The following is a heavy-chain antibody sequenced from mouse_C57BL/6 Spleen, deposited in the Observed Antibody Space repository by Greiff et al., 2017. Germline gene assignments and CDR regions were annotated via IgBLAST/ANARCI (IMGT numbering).Heavy chain of an antibody. J-gene: IGHJ4*01. CDR2: IYPSTGGT. CDR1: GYSFTGYY. V-gene: IGHV1-42*01. Sequence: EVQLQQSGPELVKPGASVKISCKASGYSFTGYYMNWVKQSPEKSLEWIGDIYPSTGGTTYNQKFKAKATLTVDKSCTAYMQLKSLTSEDSAVYYSARATTVQGGYAMDYWGQGTSVTVSS. D-gene: IGHD1-1*01. CDR3: ARATTVQGGYAMDY.